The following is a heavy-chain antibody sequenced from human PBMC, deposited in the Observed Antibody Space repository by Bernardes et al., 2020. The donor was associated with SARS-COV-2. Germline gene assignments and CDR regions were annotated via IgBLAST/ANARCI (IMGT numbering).Heavy chain of an antibody. CDR3: ARIDEVTGRDY. J-gene: IGHJ4*02. CDR2: ISSSSSTT. D-gene: IGHD6-19*01. Sequence: GGSLRLSCAASGFSFSSYSMNWVRQAPGKGLEWLSYISSSSSTTDYADSVRGRFTISRDNAKNLLYLQMNSLRVEDTAVYYCARIDEVTGRDYWGQGTLVTVSS. V-gene: IGHV3-48*04. CDR1: GFSFSSYS.